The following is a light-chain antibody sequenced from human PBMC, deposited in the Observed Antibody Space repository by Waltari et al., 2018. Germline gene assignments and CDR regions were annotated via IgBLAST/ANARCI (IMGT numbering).Light chain of an antibody. CDR1: QSVSRA. Sequence: IVLPPSPGTLSLSLGETATVSCKACQSVSRALAWYQQKPGQAPRLLIYGASTRATGIPDRFSGSGSGTDFSLTISRVEPDDFAVYDCQHYLRLPVTFGQGTTVEI. CDR2: GAS. J-gene: IGKJ1*01. CDR3: QHYLRLPVT. V-gene: IGKV3-20*01.